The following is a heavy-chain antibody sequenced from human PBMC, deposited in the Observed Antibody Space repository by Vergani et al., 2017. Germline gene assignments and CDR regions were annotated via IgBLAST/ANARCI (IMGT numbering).Heavy chain of an antibody. D-gene: IGHD2-2*01. CDR3: ARAKLGNIVVVPAATDAFDI. CDR2: IYYSGST. Sequence: QVQLQESGPGLVKPSQTLSLTCSVSGGSISSGDSYWSWIRQHPGKGLEWIGYIYYSGSTYYNPSLKSRVSISVETSENQFSLKLSSVTAADTAVYVCARAKLGNIVVVPAATDAFDIWGQGTIVTVSS. J-gene: IGHJ3*02. CDR1: GGSISSGDSY. V-gene: IGHV4-31*03.